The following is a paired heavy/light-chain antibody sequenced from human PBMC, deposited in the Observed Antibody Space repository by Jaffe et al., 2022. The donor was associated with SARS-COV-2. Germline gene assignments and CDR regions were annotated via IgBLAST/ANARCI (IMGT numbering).Light chain of an antibody. V-gene: IGKV3-11*01. CDR2: DAS. CDR3: QQRSNWPPET. Sequence: EIVLTQSPATLSLSPGERATLSCRASQSVGSYLAWYQQKPGQAPRLLIYDASNRAAGIPARFSGSWSGTDFTLTISSLEPEDFAVYYCQQRSNWPPETFGQGTKLEIK. J-gene: IGKJ2*01. CDR1: QSVGSY.
Heavy chain of an antibody. V-gene: IGHV4-59*01. Sequence: VQLQESGPGLVKTSETLSLTCTVSGGSISSDYWSWIRQSPGKGLEWIGYIYYSGTTYYSPSLRSRVTLSLDTSKKQFSLNLSSVTAADTAVYYCARALTFDYTVRGKWFDPWGQGILVTVSS. CDR3: ARALTFDYTVRGKWFDP. D-gene: IGHD4-4*01. CDR2: IYYSGTT. CDR1: GGSISSDY. J-gene: IGHJ5*02.